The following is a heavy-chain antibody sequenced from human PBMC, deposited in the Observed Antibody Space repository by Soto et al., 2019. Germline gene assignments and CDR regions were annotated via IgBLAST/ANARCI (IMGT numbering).Heavy chain of an antibody. D-gene: IGHD3-10*01. J-gene: IGHJ5*02. CDR1: GGSMSPYY. CDR2: VYYSGYT. V-gene: IGHV4-59*01. Sequence: SETLCLTCTVSGGSMSPYYWSWIRQAPGVGLEWIAYVYYSGYTHYNPSLKSRVTISVDTSKNQFSLKLSSVTAADTAVYYCARLLFGAANWFDPWGQGTLVTVSS. CDR3: ARLLFGAANWFDP.